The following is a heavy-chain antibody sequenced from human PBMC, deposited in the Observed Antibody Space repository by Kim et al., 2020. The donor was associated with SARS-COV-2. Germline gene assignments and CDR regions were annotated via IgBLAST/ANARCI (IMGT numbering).Heavy chain of an antibody. V-gene: IGHV3-9*01. CDR3: AKAKEILLWFGEPFDF. D-gene: IGHD3-10*01. Sequence: SVKGRFPISRDNAKNSLYLQMNSLRVEDTALFYCAKAKEILLWFGEPFDFWGQGTLVTVSS. J-gene: IGHJ4*02.